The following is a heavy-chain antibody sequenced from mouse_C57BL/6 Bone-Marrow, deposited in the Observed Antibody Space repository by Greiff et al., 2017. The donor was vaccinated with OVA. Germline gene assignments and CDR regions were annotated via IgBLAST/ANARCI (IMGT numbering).Heavy chain of an antibody. Sequence: VQVVESGPGLVAPSQSLSITCTVSGFSFTSYAISWVRQPPGKGLEWLGVIWTGGGTNYNSAINSRLSISKDNSMSQVFLKMNSLQTDDTARYCCASLDCSSYFDYWGQGTTLTVSS. CDR1: GFSFTSYA. CDR2: IWTGGGT. J-gene: IGHJ2*01. D-gene: IGHD3-2*02. V-gene: IGHV2-9-1*01. CDR3: ASLDCSSYFDY.